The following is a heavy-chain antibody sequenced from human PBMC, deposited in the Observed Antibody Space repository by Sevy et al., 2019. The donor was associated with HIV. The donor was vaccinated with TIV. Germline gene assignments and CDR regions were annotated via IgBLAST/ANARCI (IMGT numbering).Heavy chain of an antibody. V-gene: IGHV3-23*01. CDR2: ISGSGGST. CDR3: ARAFLKGDSSSY. CDR1: GFTFSSYA. D-gene: IGHD2-15*01. J-gene: IGHJ4*02. Sequence: GGSLRLSCAASGFTFSSYAMSWVRQAPGKGLEWVSAISGSGGSTYYVDSVKGRFTISRDNSKNTLYLQMNSLRAEDTAVYYCARAFLKGDSSSYWGQGTLVTVSS.